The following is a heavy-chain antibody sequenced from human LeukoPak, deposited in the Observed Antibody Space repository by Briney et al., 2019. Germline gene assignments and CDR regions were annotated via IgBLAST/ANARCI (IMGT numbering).Heavy chain of an antibody. CDR2: ISGSGGST. CDR1: GFTFSSYA. CDR3: ARVWWELLYYYYYMDV. V-gene: IGHV3-23*01. D-gene: IGHD1-26*01. Sequence: PGGSLRLSCAASGFTFSSYAMSWVRQAPGKGLEWVSAISGSGGSTYYADSVKGRFTISRDNAKNSLYLQMNSLRAEDTAVYYCARVWWELLYYYYYMDVWGKGTTVAVSS. J-gene: IGHJ6*03.